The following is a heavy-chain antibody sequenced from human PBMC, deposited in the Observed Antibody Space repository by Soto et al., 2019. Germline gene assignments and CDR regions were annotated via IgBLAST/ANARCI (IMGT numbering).Heavy chain of an antibody. J-gene: IGHJ5*02. V-gene: IGHV4-38-2*01. CDR2: IYHSGST. D-gene: IGHD4-17*01. Sequence: AVSGYSISSGYYWGWIRQPPGKGLEWIASIYHSGSTYYNPSLKSRVTISVDTSKNQFSLKLTSVTAADTAVYYCARGAATVTPGWFDPWGQGTLVTVSS. CDR3: ARGAATVTPGWFDP. CDR1: GYSISSGYY.